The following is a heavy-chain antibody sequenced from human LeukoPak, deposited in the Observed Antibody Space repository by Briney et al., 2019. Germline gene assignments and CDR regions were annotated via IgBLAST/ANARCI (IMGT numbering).Heavy chain of an antibody. V-gene: IGHV3-74*01. CDR2: IASDGSST. Sequence: GGSLRLSCAASGFTFSSYWMNWVRQAPGKGLEWVSRIASDGSSTTYADSVKGRFSISRDNAKNTLYLQMNSLRVEDTAVYYCARGRPHGNDYWGQGTLVTVSS. J-gene: IGHJ4*02. D-gene: IGHD4-23*01. CDR3: ARGRPHGNDY. CDR1: GFTFSSYW.